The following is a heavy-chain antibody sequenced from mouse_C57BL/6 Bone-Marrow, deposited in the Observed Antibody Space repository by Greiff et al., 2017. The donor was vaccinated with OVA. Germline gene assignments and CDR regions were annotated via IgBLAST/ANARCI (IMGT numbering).Heavy chain of an antibody. D-gene: IGHD1-1*01. CDR3: ITTVVTATGY. V-gene: IGHV1-5*01. J-gene: IGHJ2*01. CDR1: GYTFTSYW. CDR2: IYPGNSDT. Sequence: EVQLQQSGPVLARPGASVKMSCKTSGYTFTSYWMHWVKQRPGPGLAWIGAIYPGNSDTSYNQKFKGKAKLTAVTSASTAYMELSSLTNEDSAVYYCITTVVTATGYWGQGTTLTVSS.